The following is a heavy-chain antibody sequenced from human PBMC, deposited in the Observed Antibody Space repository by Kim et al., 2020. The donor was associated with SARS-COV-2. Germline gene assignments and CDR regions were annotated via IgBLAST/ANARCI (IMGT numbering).Heavy chain of an antibody. D-gene: IGHD3-9*01. CDR1: GGSISSGDYY. J-gene: IGHJ4*02. CDR2: IYYSGST. Sequence: SETLSLTCTVSGGSISSGDYYWSWIRQPPGKGLEWIGYIYYSGSTYYNPSLKSRVTISVDTSKNQFSLKLSSVTAADTAVYYCARAFAVRYFDWLPRGVSHFDYWGQGTLVTVSS. V-gene: IGHV4-30-4*01. CDR3: ARAFAVRYFDWLPRGVSHFDY.